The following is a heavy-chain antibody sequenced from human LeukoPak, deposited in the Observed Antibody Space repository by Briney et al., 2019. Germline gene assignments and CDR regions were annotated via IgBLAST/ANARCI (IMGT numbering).Heavy chain of an antibody. CDR3: ARALDYGDYYYYMDV. V-gene: IGHV1-18*01. J-gene: IGHJ6*03. CDR1: GYTFTSYG. Sequence: ASVKVSCKASGYTFTSYGISWVRQAPGQGPEWMGWISAYNGNTNYAQKLQGRVSMTTDTSTSTAYMELRSLRSDDTAVYYCARALDYGDYYYYMDVWGKGTTVTVSS. D-gene: IGHD4-17*01. CDR2: ISAYNGNT.